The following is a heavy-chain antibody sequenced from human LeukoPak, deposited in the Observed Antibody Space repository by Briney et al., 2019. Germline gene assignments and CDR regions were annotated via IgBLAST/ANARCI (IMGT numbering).Heavy chain of an antibody. CDR1: GYRFSNYW. CDR3: ARQSNYDYWNGPPFDN. CDR2: IYPGDSDI. J-gene: IGHJ4*02. V-gene: IGHV5-51*01. D-gene: IGHD3/OR15-3a*01. Sequence: HGESLKISCKGSGYRFSNYWIGWVRHMPGKGLEWMGMIYPGDSDIRYSPSFQGQVTISADKSISTAYLQWSSLKASDTAMYYCARQSNYDYWNGPPFDNWGQGTLVTISS.